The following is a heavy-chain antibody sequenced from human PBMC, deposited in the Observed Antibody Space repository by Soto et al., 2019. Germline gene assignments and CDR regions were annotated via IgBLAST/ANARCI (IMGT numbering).Heavy chain of an antibody. Sequence: SETLSLAAPVSGCSISSGGYYWSWIRQHPGKGLEWIGYIYYGGSTYYNPSLKSRATISGDTSKNQFSLKLSSVTAADTAVYYCARGGYYYENSGQNAYDYWGQGILVPVSS. D-gene: IGHD3-22*01. V-gene: IGHV4-31*03. CDR2: IYYGGST. J-gene: IGHJ4*01. CDR1: GCSISSGGYY. CDR3: ARGGYYYENSGQNAYDY.